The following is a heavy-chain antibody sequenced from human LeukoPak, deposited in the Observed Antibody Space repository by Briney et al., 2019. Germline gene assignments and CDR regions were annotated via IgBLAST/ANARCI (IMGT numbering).Heavy chain of an antibody. CDR3: ARGDCGGDCPFDY. CDR1: GGSLSSCY. J-gene: IGHJ4*02. V-gene: IGHV4-59*01. D-gene: IGHD2-21*02. Sequence: SETLSLTCTVSGGSLSSCYWSWIRQPPGKGLEWIGYIYYSGSTNYNPSLKSRVTISVDTSKNQFSLKLSSVTAADTAVYYCARGDCGGDCPFDYWGQGTLVTVSS. CDR2: IYYSGST.